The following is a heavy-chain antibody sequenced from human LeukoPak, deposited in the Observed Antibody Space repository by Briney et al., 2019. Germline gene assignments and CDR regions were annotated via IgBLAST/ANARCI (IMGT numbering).Heavy chain of an antibody. V-gene: IGHV1-2*02. Sequence: ASVKASCKASGYTFTDYYMHWVRQAPGQGLEWMGWINPNSGGTNYAQKFQGRVTMTRDTSISAAYMELSGLRSDDTAVYYCARDASGDIPTSGTIRSFDYWGQGTLVTVSS. D-gene: IGHD2-15*01. CDR2: INPNSGGT. CDR3: ARDASGDIPTSGTIRSFDY. CDR1: GYTFTDYY. J-gene: IGHJ4*02.